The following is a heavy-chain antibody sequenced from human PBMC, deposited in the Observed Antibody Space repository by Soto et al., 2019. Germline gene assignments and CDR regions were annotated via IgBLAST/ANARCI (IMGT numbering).Heavy chain of an antibody. Sequence: GASVKVSCKTSGDTFTNFGLSWVRQAPGQGLEWMGWIATYNSNKNYAQKFQGRLTLTTDTSTSTGYMELKSLEYDGTAVYYCARMLQGVLNWFDPWGQGTLVTVSS. J-gene: IGHJ5*02. V-gene: IGHV1-18*01. CDR3: ARMLQGVLNWFDP. CDR2: IATYNSNK. D-gene: IGHD3-10*01. CDR1: GDTFTNFG.